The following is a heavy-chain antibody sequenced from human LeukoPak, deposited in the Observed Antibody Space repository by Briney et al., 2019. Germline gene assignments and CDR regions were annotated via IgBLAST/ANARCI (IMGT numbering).Heavy chain of an antibody. CDR1: GDSVSSNSAA. V-gene: IGHV6-1*01. D-gene: IGHD5-12*01. Sequence: SQTLSLTCAISGDSVSSNSAAWNLIRQSPSRGLEWLGRTYYRSKWYNGYAVSVKSRITINPDTSKNHFSLQLNSVTPEDTAIYFCARSGPSGYIDFWGQGTLVTVSS. J-gene: IGHJ4*02. CDR3: ARSGPSGYIDF. CDR2: TYYRSKWYN.